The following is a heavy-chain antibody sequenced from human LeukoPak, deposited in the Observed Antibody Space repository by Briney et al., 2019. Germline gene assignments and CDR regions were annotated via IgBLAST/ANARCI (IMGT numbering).Heavy chain of an antibody. CDR1: GDSISSGGFY. V-gene: IGHV4-31*03. CDR3: VRRIPMTVRGVNGDWFDP. J-gene: IGHJ5*02. D-gene: IGHD3-10*01. Sequence: SQTLSLTCTVSGDSISSGGFYWSWIRQHPGKGLEWIGYIYYIGTTFYNPSLKSRVSMSLDTSKNQFSLNLTAVTVADTAVYYCVRRIPMTVRGVNGDWFDPWGQGTLVTVSS. CDR2: IYYIGTT.